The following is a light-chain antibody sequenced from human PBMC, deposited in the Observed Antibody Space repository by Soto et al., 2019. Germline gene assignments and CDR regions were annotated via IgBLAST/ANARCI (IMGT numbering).Light chain of an antibody. J-gene: IGKJ1*01. V-gene: IGKV1-39*01. CDR3: QQSYSSPPT. CDR1: QSISNH. CDR2: AAS. Sequence: DIQMTQSPSSLSASVEDRVIITCRASQSISNHLNWYQQKTGKAPKLLIFAASSLQSGVPSRFSGSRSGPDFTLTISSLQPEDFATYYCQQSYSSPPTFGQGTKV.